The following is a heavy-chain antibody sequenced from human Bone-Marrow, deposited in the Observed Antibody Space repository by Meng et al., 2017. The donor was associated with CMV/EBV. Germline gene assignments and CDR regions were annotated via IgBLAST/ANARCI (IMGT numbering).Heavy chain of an antibody. CDR3: AKVPAARRLWYFDL. Sequence: GESLKISCAASGFTFSSYAMHWVRQAPGKGLEWVAVISYDGSNKYYADSVKGRFTISRDNSKNTLYLQMNSLRAEDTAVYYCAKVPAARRLWYFDLWGRGTLVTVSS. V-gene: IGHV3-30-3*01. CDR2: ISYDGSNK. CDR1: GFTFSSYA. J-gene: IGHJ2*01. D-gene: IGHD6-6*01.